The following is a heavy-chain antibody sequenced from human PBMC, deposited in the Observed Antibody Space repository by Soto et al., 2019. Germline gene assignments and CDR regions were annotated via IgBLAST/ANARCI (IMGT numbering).Heavy chain of an antibody. CDR1: GGSFSGYH. J-gene: IGHJ4*02. CDR2: INPSGNT. CDR3: ARGRRIVYFSGSTSYYVFDI. V-gene: IGHV4-34*01. Sequence: QVQQQQWGARLLKPSETLSLTCAVSGGSFSGYHWSWIRQSPGKGLEWLGEINPSGNTHFNPSLKSRVTIPRDTSRNEISLRLSSVTAADTAVYYCARGRRIVYFSGSTSYYVFDIWGQGDLVTVSS. D-gene: IGHD3-10*01.